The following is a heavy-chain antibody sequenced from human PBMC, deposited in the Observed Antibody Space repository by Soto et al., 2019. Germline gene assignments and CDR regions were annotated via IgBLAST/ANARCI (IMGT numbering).Heavy chain of an antibody. CDR1: GYTFTGYY. V-gene: IGHV1-2*02. D-gene: IGHD3-22*01. CDR2: INPNSGGT. Sequence: ASVTVSCKASGYTFTGYYMHWVRQAPGQGLEWMGWINPNSGGTNYAQKFPGRVTMTRDTSIRTAYMELSRLRSDETAVYYCARESYYYDSSDRNHIFDYWGQGTLVTVSS. CDR3: ARESYYYDSSDRNHIFDY. J-gene: IGHJ4*02.